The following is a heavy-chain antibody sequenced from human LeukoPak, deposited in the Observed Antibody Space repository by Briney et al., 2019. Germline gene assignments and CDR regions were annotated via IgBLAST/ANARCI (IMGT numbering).Heavy chain of an antibody. CDR1: GGSISSSNYF. D-gene: IGHD6-13*01. J-gene: IGHJ4*02. CDR2: IHHSGST. Sequence: SSETLSLTCTVSGGSISSSNYFWGWIRQPPGKGLEWIGSIHHSGSTYYNPSLKSRVTMSVDTSKNQFSLKLSSVPAADTAVYYCSRRPSGSSLVHWGQGTLVTVSS. V-gene: IGHV4-39*01. CDR3: SRRPSGSSLVH.